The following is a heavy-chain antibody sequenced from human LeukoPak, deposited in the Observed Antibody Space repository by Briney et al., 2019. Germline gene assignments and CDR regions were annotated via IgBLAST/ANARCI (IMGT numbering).Heavy chain of an antibody. CDR1: GGTFSSYA. D-gene: IGHD3-3*01. J-gene: IGHJ5*02. CDR2: IIPIFGTA. CDR3: ARRMLRVTIFGVVLQWFDP. V-gene: IGHV1-69*05. Sequence: ASVKVSCKASGGTFSSYAISWVRQAPGQRLEWMGGIIPIFGTANYAQKFQGRVTITTDESTSTAYMELSSLRSEDTAVYYCARRMLRVTIFGVVLQWFDPWGQGTLVTVSS.